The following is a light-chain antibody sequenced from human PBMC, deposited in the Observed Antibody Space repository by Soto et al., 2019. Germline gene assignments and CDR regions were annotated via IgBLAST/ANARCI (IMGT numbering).Light chain of an antibody. J-gene: IGKJ2*01. V-gene: IGKV3-20*01. CDR2: VAS. Sequence: EIVLTQSPGTLSLSPGERVALSCRASQSVSNNYLAWYQQKPGQAPRLLMYVASSRASGIPDRFSGSGSGTDFTLTISRLEPEYSAVYYCQQHGSSPYTFGQGTKLEIK. CDR1: QSVSNNY. CDR3: QQHGSSPYT.